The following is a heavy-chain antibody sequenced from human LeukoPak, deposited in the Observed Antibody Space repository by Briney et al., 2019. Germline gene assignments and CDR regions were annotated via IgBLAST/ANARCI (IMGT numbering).Heavy chain of an antibody. V-gene: IGHV4-34*01. J-gene: IGHJ3*02. D-gene: IGHD6-13*01. Sequence: SETLSLTCAVYGGSFSGYYWSWIRQPPGKGLEWIGEINHSGSTNYTPSLKSRVTISVDTSKNQFSLKLSSVTAADTAVYYCASLAAAGTSDDAFDIWGQGTMVTVSS. CDR2: INHSGST. CDR1: GGSFSGYY. CDR3: ASLAAAGTSDDAFDI.